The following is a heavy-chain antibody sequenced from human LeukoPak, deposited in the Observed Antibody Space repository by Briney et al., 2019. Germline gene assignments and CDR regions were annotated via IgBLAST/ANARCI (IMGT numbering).Heavy chain of an antibody. CDR3: ARASTIFGVVIQADAFDI. D-gene: IGHD3-3*01. J-gene: IGHJ3*02. Sequence: SGTLSLTCTVSGGSISSYYWSWIRQPPGKGLEWIGYIYYSGSTNYNPSLKSRVTISVDTSKNQFSLKLSSVTAADTAVYYCARASTIFGVVIQADAFDIWGQGTMVTVSS. CDR2: IYYSGST. CDR1: GGSISSYY. V-gene: IGHV4-59*01.